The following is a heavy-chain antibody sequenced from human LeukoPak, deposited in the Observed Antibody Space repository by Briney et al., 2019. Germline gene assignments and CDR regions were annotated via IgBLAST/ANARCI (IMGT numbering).Heavy chain of an antibody. CDR3: ASRSRMTTIDAFDI. CDR1: GGHNWSYY. D-gene: IGHD2-2*01. Sequence: SETLSLTCTVSGGHNWSYYWRWLRQPPGKGLEWIGCIYYSGSTNYNPSLKSRVTISVDTSKNQFFLKLSSVTAADTAVYYCASRSRMTTIDAFDIWGQGTMVTVSS. V-gene: IGHV4-59*08. CDR2: IYYSGST. J-gene: IGHJ3*02.